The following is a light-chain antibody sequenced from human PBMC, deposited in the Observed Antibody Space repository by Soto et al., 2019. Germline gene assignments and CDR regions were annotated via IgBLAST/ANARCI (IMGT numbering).Light chain of an antibody. V-gene: IGKV3-15*01. CDR3: QQYNNWPPWT. Sequence: EIVMTQSPATLSVSPGERATLSCRASQSVSSNLACYQQKPGQAPRLLIYGASTRATVIPARFSGSGSGTEFTLTISGLQSEDFAVYYCQQYNNWPPWTFGQGTKVDIK. CDR1: QSVSSN. J-gene: IGKJ1*01. CDR2: GAS.